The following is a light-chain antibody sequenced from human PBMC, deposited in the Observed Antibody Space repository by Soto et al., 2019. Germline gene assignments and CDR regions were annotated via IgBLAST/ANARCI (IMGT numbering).Light chain of an antibody. J-gene: IGLJ2*01. CDR2: ANN. CDR3: QSYDTSLSEGV. CDR1: SSNIGAGYD. V-gene: IGLV1-40*01. Sequence: QSVLTQPPSASGAPGQRVTISCTGSSSNIGAGYDVHWYQQLPGTAPKLLIYANNNRPSGVPDRCSGSKSDTSAPLAITGLQADDEADYYCQSYDTSLSEGVFGGGTKLTVL.